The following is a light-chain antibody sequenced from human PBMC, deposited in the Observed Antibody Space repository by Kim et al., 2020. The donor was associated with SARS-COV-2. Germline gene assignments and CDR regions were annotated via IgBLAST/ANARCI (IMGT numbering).Light chain of an antibody. J-gene: IGKJ4*01. CDR2: DAS. CDR1: QSISVS. CDR3: QQSSAWPLT. V-gene: IGKV3-11*01. Sequence: EIVLTQSPATLSLSPGDRATLSCRASQSISVSLAWYQQKPGQIPRVLIHDASNRATGIPARFSGSGSGTDFTLTISSLEPEDFAVYYCQQSSAWPLTFGGGTKVDIK.